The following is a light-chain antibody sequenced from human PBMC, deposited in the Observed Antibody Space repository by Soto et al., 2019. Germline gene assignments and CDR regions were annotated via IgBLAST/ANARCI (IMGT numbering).Light chain of an antibody. CDR2: NVY. J-gene: IGLJ1*01. V-gene: IGLV2-14*03. CDR3: SSYTISRTYV. CDR1: NSDVGSYNY. Sequence: QSVLTQPASVSGSPGQSITISCTGTNSDVGSYNYVSWHQQHPGKAPKLMIYNVYDRLSGISNRFSGSKSGNTASLTISGLQGEDEADYYCSSYTISRTYVFGTGTKVTVL.